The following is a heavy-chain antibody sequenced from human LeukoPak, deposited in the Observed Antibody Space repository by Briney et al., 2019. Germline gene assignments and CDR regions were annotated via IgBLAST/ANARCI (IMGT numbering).Heavy chain of an antibody. D-gene: IGHD4-17*01. CDR2: INHSGST. J-gene: IGHJ4*02. V-gene: IGHV4-34*01. Sequence: PGGSLRLSCAASGFTFSDYYMSWIRQPPGKGLEWIGEINHSGSTHYNPSLKSRVTMSVDTSKNQFSMKLSSVTAADTAVYYCARDETTPLPGAYWGQGTLVTVSS. CDR1: GFTFSDYY. CDR3: ARDETTPLPGAY.